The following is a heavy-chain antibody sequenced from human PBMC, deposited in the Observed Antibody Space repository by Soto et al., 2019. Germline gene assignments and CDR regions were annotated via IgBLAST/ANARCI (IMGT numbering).Heavy chain of an antibody. Sequence: PGGSLRLSCSASGFTFSSYSMNWVRQAPGKGLEWVSSISSSSSYIYYADSVKGRFTIPRDNAKNSLYLQMNSLRAEDTAVYYCAREWLGYYGSGIGDYWGRGTLVTVSS. CDR3: AREWLGYYGSGIGDY. CDR1: GFTFSSYS. J-gene: IGHJ4*02. CDR2: ISSSSSYI. D-gene: IGHD3-10*01. V-gene: IGHV3-21*01.